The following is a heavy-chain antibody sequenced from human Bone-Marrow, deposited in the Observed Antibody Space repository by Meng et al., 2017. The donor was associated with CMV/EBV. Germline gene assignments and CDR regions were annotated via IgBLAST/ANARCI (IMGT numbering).Heavy chain of an antibody. CDR1: GFTFSSYS. J-gene: IGHJ4*02. CDR3: ARAWWGLGRLDY. CDR2: TSSSSSYI. V-gene: IGHV3-21*01. D-gene: IGHD1-26*01. Sequence: GGSLRLSCAASGFTFSSYSMNWVRQAPGKGLEWVSSTSSSSSYIYYADSVKGRFTISRDNAKNSLYLQMNSLRAEDTAVYYCARAWWGLGRLDYWGQGTLVTVSS.